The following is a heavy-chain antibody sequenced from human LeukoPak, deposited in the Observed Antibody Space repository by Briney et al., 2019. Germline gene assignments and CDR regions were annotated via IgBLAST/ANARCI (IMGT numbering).Heavy chain of an antibody. V-gene: IGHV4-39*07. J-gene: IGHJ3*02. CDR2: IFYSGST. Sequence: SETLSLTCTVSGGSISTSNYYWGWIRQPPGKGLEWIGNIFYSGSTYYSPSLKSRVTISLDTSRNQFSLKLNSVTAADTAVYYCARGGAWRAVAGWYAFDIWGQGTMVTVSS. CDR1: GGSISTSNYY. CDR3: ARGGAWRAVAGWYAFDI. D-gene: IGHD6-19*01.